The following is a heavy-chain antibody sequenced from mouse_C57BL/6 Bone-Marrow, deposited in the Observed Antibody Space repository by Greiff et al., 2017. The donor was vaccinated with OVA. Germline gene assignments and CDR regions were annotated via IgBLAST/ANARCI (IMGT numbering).Heavy chain of an antibody. Sequence: QVQLQQPGAELVMPGASVKLSCKASGYTFTSYWMHWVKQRPGQGLEWIGEIDPSDSYTNYNQKFKGKSTLTVDKSSSTAYMQLSSLTSEESAVYYCARDYYGSSYWYFDVWGTGTTVTVSS. CDR1: GYTFTSYW. V-gene: IGHV1-69*01. D-gene: IGHD1-1*01. CDR2: IDPSDSYT. CDR3: ARDYYGSSYWYFDV. J-gene: IGHJ1*03.